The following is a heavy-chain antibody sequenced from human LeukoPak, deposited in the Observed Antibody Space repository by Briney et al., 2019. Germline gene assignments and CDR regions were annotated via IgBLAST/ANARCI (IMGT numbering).Heavy chain of an antibody. V-gene: IGHV3-23*01. CDR2: TSSSDAGT. CDR3: ARYRVAFDI. D-gene: IGHD1-14*01. J-gene: IGHJ3*02. CDR1: GFALSSYA. Sequence: GGSLRLSCAASGFALSSYAMSWVRQAPGKGLEWVSATSSSDAGTYHAESVRGRFTISRDNAKNSLYLQMNSLRAEDTAVYYCARYRVAFDIWGQGTMVTVSS.